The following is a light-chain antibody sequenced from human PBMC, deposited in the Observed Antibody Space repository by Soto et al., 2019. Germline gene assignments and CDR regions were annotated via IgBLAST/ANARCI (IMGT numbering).Light chain of an antibody. CDR3: QQYCSSPWT. V-gene: IGKV3-20*01. J-gene: IGKJ1*01. CDR1: QSVTNSY. Sequence: EIVLTQSPGTLSLSPGERATLSCRASQSVTNSYIAWYQQKPGQAPRLLIYGATSRATGIPDRFTVSGSGTEFKLTITRLEPEDFAVYSCQQYCSSPWTFGQGTKVEIK. CDR2: GAT.